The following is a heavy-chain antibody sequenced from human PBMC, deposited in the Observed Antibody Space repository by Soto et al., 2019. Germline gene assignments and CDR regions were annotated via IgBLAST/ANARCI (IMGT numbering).Heavy chain of an antibody. V-gene: IGHV3-21*01. CDR3: ARAHEVAWFDS. J-gene: IGHJ5*01. D-gene: IGHD2-15*01. CDR2: ITNRGTHT. Sequence: EVQLVESGGGLVKPGESLRLSCAASGFSFSSYTMNWVRQAPGKGLQWVSSITNRGTHTYSADSVKGRFTISRDNDKNSLYLQMNNLRAEDTAIYFCARAHEVAWFDSCGLGTLVTVTS. CDR1: GFSFSSYT.